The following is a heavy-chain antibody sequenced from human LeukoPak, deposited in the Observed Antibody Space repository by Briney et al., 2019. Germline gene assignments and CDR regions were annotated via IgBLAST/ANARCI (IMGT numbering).Heavy chain of an antibody. D-gene: IGHD3-10*01. V-gene: IGHV3-48*01. CDR2: ISSSSSTI. CDR1: GFTFSSYS. CDR3: ARDGERRVLSAPTDY. J-gene: IGHJ4*02. Sequence: GGSLRLSCAASGFTFSSYSMNWVRQAPGKGLEWVSYISSSSSTIYYADSVKGRFTISRDNAKNSLYLQVNSLRAEDTAVYYCARDGERRVLSAPTDYWGQGTLVTVSS.